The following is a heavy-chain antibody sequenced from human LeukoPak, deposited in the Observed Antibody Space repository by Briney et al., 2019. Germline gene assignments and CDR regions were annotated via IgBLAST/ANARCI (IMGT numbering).Heavy chain of an antibody. V-gene: IGHV3-23*01. J-gene: IGHJ4*02. Sequence: GGSLRLSCAASGFTFSSYAMSWVRQAPGKGLEWVSGISGSGGSTYSADSVKGRFTISRDNSKNTLFLQMNSLRAEDTAVYYCAKGTPTYYYDSSGLDYWGQGTLVTVSS. CDR1: GFTFSSYA. CDR2: ISGSGGST. D-gene: IGHD3-22*01. CDR3: AKGTPTYYYDSSGLDY.